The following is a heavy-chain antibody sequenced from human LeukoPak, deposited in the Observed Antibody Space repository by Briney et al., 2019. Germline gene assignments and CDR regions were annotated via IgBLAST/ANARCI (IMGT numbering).Heavy chain of an antibody. CDR2: IIPIFGTA. CDR1: GYTFTSYY. J-gene: IGHJ4*02. Sequence: SVKVSCKASGYTFTSYYMHWVRQAPGQGLEWMGRIIPIFGTANYAQKFQGRVTITTDESTSTAYMELSSLRSEDTAVYYCASLLGGHGSYFDYWGQGTLVTVSS. D-gene: IGHD3-10*01. V-gene: IGHV1-69*05. CDR3: ASLLGGHGSYFDY.